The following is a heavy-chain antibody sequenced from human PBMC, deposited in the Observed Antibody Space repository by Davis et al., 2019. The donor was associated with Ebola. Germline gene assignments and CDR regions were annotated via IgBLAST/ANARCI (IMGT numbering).Heavy chain of an antibody. CDR1: GGSISSINYY. Sequence: GSLRLSCAVSGGSISSINYYWSWIRQPPGKGLEWIGEINHSGTTNYNPSLKSRVTTSVDTSKNQFSLKLNSVTAADTAVYYCARGLGLGWFDSWGRGTLVTVSS. V-gene: IGHV4-39*07. J-gene: IGHJ5*01. CDR2: INHSGTT. CDR3: ARGLGLGWFDS.